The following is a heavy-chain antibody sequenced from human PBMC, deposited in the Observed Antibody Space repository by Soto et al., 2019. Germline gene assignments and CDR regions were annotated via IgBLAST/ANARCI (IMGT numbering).Heavy chain of an antibody. CDR3: AHYRIFGDYMYYFDS. Sequence: SETLSLTCTVSGGSISSHYWSWIRQPPGKGLEWIGYIYYSGSTNYSPSLKTRLTITKDTSKNQVVLTMTNMDPVDTATYYCAHYRIFGDYMYYFDSWGQGTLVTAPQ. D-gene: IGHD4-17*01. J-gene: IGHJ4*02. CDR1: GGSISSHY. CDR2: IYYSGST. V-gene: IGHV4-59*11.